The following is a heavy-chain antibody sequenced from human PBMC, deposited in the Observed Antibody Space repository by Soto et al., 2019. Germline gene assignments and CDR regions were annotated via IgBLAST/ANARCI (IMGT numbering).Heavy chain of an antibody. D-gene: IGHD6-13*01. CDR1: GDSISTYF. CDR3: ARDGTYTSCWYNFDL. Sequence: SETLSLTCTVSGDSISTYFWSWIRQPAGKGLEWIGRMYSTGTTNYNPSLKSRVSMSIDMSKNQFSLKLRSVTAADTAVYYCARDGTYTSCWYNFDLWGPGTLVTVSS. J-gene: IGHJ4*02. CDR2: MYSTGTT. V-gene: IGHV4-4*07.